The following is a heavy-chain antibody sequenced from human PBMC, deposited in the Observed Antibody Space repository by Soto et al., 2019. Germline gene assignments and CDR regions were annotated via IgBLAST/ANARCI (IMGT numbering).Heavy chain of an antibody. CDR1: GFTFSSYG. J-gene: IGHJ4*02. CDR3: STAAGFKEDY. Sequence: PGGSLRLSCAASGFTFSSYGMHWVRQAPGKGLEWVAVIWYDGSNKYYADSVKGRFTISRDNSKNTLYLQMNSLRAEDTAVYYCSTAAGFKEDYWGQGTLVTVSS. CDR2: IWYDGSNK. V-gene: IGHV3-33*01. D-gene: IGHD6-13*01.